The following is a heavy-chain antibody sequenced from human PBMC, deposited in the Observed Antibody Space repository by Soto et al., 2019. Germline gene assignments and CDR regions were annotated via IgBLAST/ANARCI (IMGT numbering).Heavy chain of an antibody. D-gene: IGHD3-22*01. CDR2: IYHSGST. CDR3: AGSGYDHNSGMDV. V-gene: IGHV4-30-2*01. Sequence: SETLSLTYAVSGGSISSRGYSWSWIRQPPGKGLEWIGYIYHSGSTYYNPSLKSRVTISVDRSKNQFSLKLSSVTAADMAVYYCAGSGYDHNSGMDVWGQGTTVTVS. CDR1: GGSISSRGYS. J-gene: IGHJ6*02.